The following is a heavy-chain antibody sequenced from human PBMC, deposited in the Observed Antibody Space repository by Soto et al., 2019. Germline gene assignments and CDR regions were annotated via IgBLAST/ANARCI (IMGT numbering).Heavy chain of an antibody. D-gene: IGHD4-4*01. V-gene: IGHV4-31*03. Sequence: TLSLACTVSGGSLSSGCYYWSWIRQHPGKGLEWIGYIYYSGSTYYNASLKIRVTISVDTSKNQFSLKLSSVTPAHTDVYYCARVYSSKGNWFDPWGQGTLGTVSS. CDR1: GGSLSSGCYY. J-gene: IGHJ5*02. CDR2: IYYSGST. CDR3: ARVYSSKGNWFDP.